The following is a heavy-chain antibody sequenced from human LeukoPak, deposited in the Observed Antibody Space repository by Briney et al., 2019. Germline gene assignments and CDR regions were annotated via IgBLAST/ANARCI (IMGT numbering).Heavy chain of an antibody. CDR1: GFTFSHYG. Sequence: PGGSLRLSCVVSGFTFSHYGMHWVRQAPGKGLEWVAIIWYDGSNKYYADSVKGRFTISRDQSKNTVYLEMNSLRADDTAVYYCARNGGNYRFDSWGQGTLVIVSS. CDR3: ARNGGNYRFDS. V-gene: IGHV3-33*01. CDR2: IWYDGSNK. D-gene: IGHD4-4*01. J-gene: IGHJ4*02.